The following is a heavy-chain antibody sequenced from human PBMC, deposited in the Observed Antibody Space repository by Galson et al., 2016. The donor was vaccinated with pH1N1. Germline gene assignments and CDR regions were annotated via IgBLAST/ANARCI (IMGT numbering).Heavy chain of an antibody. CDR3: ATAGPLVREILYFSYARDV. D-gene: IGHD3-10*01. Sequence: SVKVSCKASGGTLSNSAVSWVRQAPGQGLEWMGGISPIFGSINYAQRFQGRVTITADIFANTAYVELSSLRSEDTAIYYCATAGPLVREILYFSYARDVWGQGTTVTVSS. CDR2: ISPIFGSI. V-gene: IGHV1-69*06. J-gene: IGHJ6*02. CDR1: GGTLSNSA.